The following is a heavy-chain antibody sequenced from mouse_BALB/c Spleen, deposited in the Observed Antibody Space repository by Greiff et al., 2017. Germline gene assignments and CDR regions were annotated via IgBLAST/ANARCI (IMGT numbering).Heavy chain of an antibody. V-gene: IGHV1-63*02. CDR3: AKIYYGNLYYFDY. CDR1: GYTFTNYW. D-gene: IGHD2-1*01. J-gene: IGHJ2*01. CDR2: IYPGGGYT. Sequence: QVQLQQSGAELVRPGTSVKISCKASGYTFTNYWLGWVKQRPGHGLEWIGDIYPGGGYTNYNEKFKGKATLTADTSSSTAYMQLSSLTSEDSAVYCCAKIYYGNLYYFDYWGQGTTLTVSS.